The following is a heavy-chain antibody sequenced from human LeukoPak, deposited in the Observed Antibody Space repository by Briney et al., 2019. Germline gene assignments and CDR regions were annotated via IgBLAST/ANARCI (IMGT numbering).Heavy chain of an antibody. D-gene: IGHD6-13*01. CDR1: GGSFSGYY. CDR2: INHSGST. Sequence: PSETLSHTCAVYGGSFSGYYWSWIRQSPGKGLEWIGEINHSGSTNYNPSLKSRVTISVDTSKNQFSLKLSSVTAADTAVYYCARVHSTSWRYATGVYFDYWGQGTLVTVSS. CDR3: ARVHSTSWRYATGVYFDY. J-gene: IGHJ4*02. V-gene: IGHV4-34*01.